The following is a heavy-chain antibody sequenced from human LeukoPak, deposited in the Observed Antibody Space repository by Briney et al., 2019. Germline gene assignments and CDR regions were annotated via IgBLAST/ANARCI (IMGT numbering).Heavy chain of an antibody. Sequence: GASVKVSCKASGYTFTGYYMHWVRQAPGQGLEWMGWINPNSGGTNYAQKFQGWVTMTRDTSISTAYMELSRPRSEDTAVYYCAREATSLILDNYYGMDVWGQGTTVTVSS. D-gene: IGHD1-26*01. CDR2: INPNSGGT. CDR1: GYTFTGYY. V-gene: IGHV1-2*04. J-gene: IGHJ6*02. CDR3: AREATSLILDNYYGMDV.